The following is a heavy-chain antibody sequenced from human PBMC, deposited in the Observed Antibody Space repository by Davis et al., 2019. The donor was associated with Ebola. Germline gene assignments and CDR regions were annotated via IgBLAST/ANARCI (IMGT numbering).Heavy chain of an antibody. CDR3: AKGGGLIAAASFS. Sequence: GGSLRLSCAASGFIVSSSYMTWVRQAPGEGLECVSVTYSDGSSYYTDSVEGRFTVSRDNSKNTLLLQMNSLRAEDTAVYYCAKGGGLIAAASFSWGQGTLVTVSS. CDR1: GFIVSSSY. V-gene: IGHV3-53*01. J-gene: IGHJ4*02. D-gene: IGHD6-13*01. CDR2: TYSDGSS.